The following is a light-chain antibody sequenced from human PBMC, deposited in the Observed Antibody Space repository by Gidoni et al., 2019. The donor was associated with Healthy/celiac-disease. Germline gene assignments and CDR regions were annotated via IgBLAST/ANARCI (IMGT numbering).Light chain of an antibody. CDR2: GAS. Sequence: LSCRASQSVSSSYLAWYQQKPGQAPRLLIYGASSRATGIPDRFSGSGSGTDFTLTISRLEPEDFAVYYCQQYGSSPGTFGQGTKLEIK. V-gene: IGKV3-20*01. CDR3: QQYGSSPGT. J-gene: IGKJ2*01. CDR1: QSVSSSY.